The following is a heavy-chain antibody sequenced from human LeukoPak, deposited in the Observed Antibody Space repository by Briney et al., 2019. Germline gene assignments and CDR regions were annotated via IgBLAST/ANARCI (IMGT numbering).Heavy chain of an antibody. CDR3: AKRPSDYGDYVSYFDY. Sequence: GGSLRLSCAASGFSFISYGMHWVRRAPGKGLEWVGVISDDGRRKDYADSVKGRFTISRDNSKDTLYLQMNSLRAEDTAVYYCAKRPSDYGDYVSYFDYWGQGTLVTVSS. CDR1: GFSFISYG. J-gene: IGHJ4*02. D-gene: IGHD4-17*01. CDR2: ISDDGRRK. V-gene: IGHV3-30*18.